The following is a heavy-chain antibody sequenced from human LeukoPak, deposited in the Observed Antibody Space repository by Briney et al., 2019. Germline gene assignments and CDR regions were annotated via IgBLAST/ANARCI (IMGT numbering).Heavy chain of an antibody. D-gene: IGHD3-22*01. CDR3: ARDLYDSSESAFDI. CDR2: ISYDGSNK. CDR1: GFSFSNYG. J-gene: IGHJ3*02. V-gene: IGHV3-30*03. Sequence: GSLRLSCAASGFSFSNYGMHWVRQAPGKGLEWVAVISYDGSNKYYADSVKGRFTISRDNSKNTLYLQMNSLRAEDTAVYYCARDLYDSSESAFDIGGQGTMVTVSS.